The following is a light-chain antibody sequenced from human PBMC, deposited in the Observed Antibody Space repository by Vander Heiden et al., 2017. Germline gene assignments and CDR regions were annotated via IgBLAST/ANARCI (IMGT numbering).Light chain of an antibody. V-gene: IGKV1-5*03. CDR1: QSISSW. J-gene: IGKJ1*01. CDR2: KAS. CDR3: QQNNSYST. Sequence: DIQMTQSPSTLSASVGDRVTITCRASQSISSWLAWYQQKPGKAPKLLIYKASSLESGVPSRVSGSGSGTEFTLTISSLQPDDFATYYCQQNNSYSTFGQGTKVEIK.